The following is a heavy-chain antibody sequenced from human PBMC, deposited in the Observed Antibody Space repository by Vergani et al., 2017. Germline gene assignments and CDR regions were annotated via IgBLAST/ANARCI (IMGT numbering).Heavy chain of an antibody. CDR2: IHYSENT. CDR3: GRVADFYGLGSRLLDL. D-gene: IGHD3-10*01. Sequence: QVQLQESGPGLVKSSETLSLTCSVSFDSIRNLYCNWIRQPPRKGLEWIGSIHYSENTNYNPSLKTRVTISGDTSKNQFSLKLNSVTAADTAVYYCGRVADFYGLGSRLLDLWGQGILVTVSS. J-gene: IGHJ5*02. V-gene: IGHV4-59*11. CDR1: FDSIRNLY.